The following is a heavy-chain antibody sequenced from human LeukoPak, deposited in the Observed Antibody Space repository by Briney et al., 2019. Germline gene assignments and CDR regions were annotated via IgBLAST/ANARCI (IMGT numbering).Heavy chain of an antibody. Sequence: SETLSLTFTVSGGSISSYYWSWIRQPPGKGLEWIGYIYYSGSTNYNPSLKSRVTISVDTSKNQFSLKLSSVTAADTAVYYCARDSIPGYWGQGTLVTVSS. J-gene: IGHJ4*02. CDR2: IYYSGST. V-gene: IGHV4-59*01. D-gene: IGHD2-21*01. CDR1: GGSISSYY. CDR3: ARDSIPGY.